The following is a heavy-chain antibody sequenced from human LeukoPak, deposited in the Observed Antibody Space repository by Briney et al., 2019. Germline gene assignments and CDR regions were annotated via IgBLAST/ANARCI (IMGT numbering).Heavy chain of an antibody. CDR1: GYTFTGYY. CDR3: ARASKREWWVVPAAILLS. V-gene: IGHV1-2*02. D-gene: IGHD2-2*01. CDR2: INPNSGGT. J-gene: IGHJ4*02. Sequence: RASVKVSCKASGYTFTGYYMHWVRQAPGQGLEWMGWINPNSGGTNYAQKFQGRVTMTRDTSISTAYMELSRLRSDDTAVYYCARASKREWWVVPAAILLSWGQGTLVTVSS.